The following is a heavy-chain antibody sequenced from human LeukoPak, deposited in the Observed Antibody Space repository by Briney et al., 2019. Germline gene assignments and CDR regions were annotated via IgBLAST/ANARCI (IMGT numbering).Heavy chain of an antibody. Sequence: GRSLRLSCAASGFTFSSYGMHWVRQAPGKGLEWVAVISYDGSNKYYADSVKGRFTISRDNSKNTLYLQMNSLRAEDTAVYYCAKGASHFIFGYWGQGTLVTVSS. CDR1: GFTFSSYG. J-gene: IGHJ4*02. CDR3: AKGASHFIFGY. D-gene: IGHD2-2*01. V-gene: IGHV3-30*18. CDR2: ISYDGSNK.